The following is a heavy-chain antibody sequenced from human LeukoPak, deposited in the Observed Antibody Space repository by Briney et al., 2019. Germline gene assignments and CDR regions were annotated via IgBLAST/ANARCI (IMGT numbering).Heavy chain of an antibody. V-gene: IGHV5-51*01. CDR3: ARLDTAMILGIDD. J-gene: IGHJ6*02. Sequence: GESLKISCKGSGYRFSGYWIAWVRQVPGKGLEWMGIIYPGDSDTRYSPSFEGQVTISADTSISTAYLQWNSLQASDTAMFYCARLDTAMILGIDDWGQGTTVTVYS. D-gene: IGHD5-18*01. CDR2: IYPGDSDT. CDR1: GYRFSGYW.